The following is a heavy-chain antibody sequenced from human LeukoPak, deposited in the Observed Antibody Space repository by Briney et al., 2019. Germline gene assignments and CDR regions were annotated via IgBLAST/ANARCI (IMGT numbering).Heavy chain of an antibody. CDR3: GREGSLEYYFDY. CDR2: INSDGSKT. CDR1: GFFFNTYW. V-gene: IGHV3-74*01. J-gene: IGHJ4*02. D-gene: IGHD3-10*01. Sequence: PGGSLRLSCAASGFFFNTYWMHWVRQAPGKGLVWVSRINSDGSKTSHADSVKGRFTISRDNAKNTLYLQMNGLRAEDTAVYYCGREGSLEYYFDYWGRGTLVTVSS.